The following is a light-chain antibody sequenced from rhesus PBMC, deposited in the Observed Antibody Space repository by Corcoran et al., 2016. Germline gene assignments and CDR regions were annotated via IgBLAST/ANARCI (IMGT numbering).Light chain of an antibody. CDR2: KAS. J-gene: IGKJ1*01. Sequence: DIQMTQSPSSLSASVGDTVTITCRASQCISSWLDWYQQKPGKTPKLRIHKASCLQSGVPSRFIGSGSGTDFTLTISSLQPEDFATYYCLRYSSSPRTFGRGTKVEIK. CDR3: LRYSSSPRT. V-gene: IGKV1-22*01. CDR1: QCISSW.